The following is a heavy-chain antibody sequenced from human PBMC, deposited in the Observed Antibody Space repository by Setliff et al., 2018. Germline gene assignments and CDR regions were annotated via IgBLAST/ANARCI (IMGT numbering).Heavy chain of an antibody. Sequence: TGGSLRLSCAASGFTFTTYTMNWIRQAPGQGLEWVSSIDTSSYWIYYADSVKGRFTISRDNADDSLYLQMDSLRAEDTAVYYCEGRAVADRGFDIWGQGTTVTVSS. V-gene: IGHV3-21*01. CDR2: IDTSSYWI. CDR3: EGRAVADRGFDI. D-gene: IGHD6-19*01. CDR1: GFTFTTYT. J-gene: IGHJ3*02.